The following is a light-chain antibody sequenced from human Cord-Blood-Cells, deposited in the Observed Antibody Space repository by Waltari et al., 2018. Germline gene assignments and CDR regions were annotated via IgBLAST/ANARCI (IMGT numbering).Light chain of an antibody. CDR1: QSVLYSSNNKNY. CDR3: RQYYSTPGWT. J-gene: IGKJ1*01. V-gene: IGKV4-1*01. CDR2: WAA. Sequence: DIVMTQSPDSLAVSLGERDTINCKSSQSVLYSSNNKNYLAWYQQKPGQPPKLRIYWAATRESGVPDRFSGSGSGTDFTLTISSLQAEDVAVYYCRQYYSTPGWTFGQVTNVEIK.